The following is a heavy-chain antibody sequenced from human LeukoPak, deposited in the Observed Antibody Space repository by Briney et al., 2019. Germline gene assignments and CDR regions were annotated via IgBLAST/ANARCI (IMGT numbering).Heavy chain of an antibody. D-gene: IGHD1-7*01. J-gene: IGHJ5*02. CDR1: GGSISSHY. Sequence: SETLSLTCTVSGGSISSHYWSWIRQPPGKGLEWIGYIYYSGSTYYNPSLKSRVTISVDTSKNQFSLKLSSVTAADTAVYYCARGPGITGTTDWFDPWGQGTLVTVSS. CDR3: ARGPGITGTTDWFDP. CDR2: IYYSGST. V-gene: IGHV4-59*11.